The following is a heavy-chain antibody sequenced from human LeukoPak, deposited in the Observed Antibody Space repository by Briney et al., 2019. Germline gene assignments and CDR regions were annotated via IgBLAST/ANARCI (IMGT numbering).Heavy chain of an antibody. Sequence: SVKVSCKASGGTFSSYAISWVRQAPGQGLEWMGGIIPIFGTANYAQKFQGRVTITTDESTSTAYMELSSLRSEDTAVYYCVRERSRSYYDSSGYYSFDYWGQGTLVTVSS. CDR1: GGTFSSYA. J-gene: IGHJ4*02. CDR2: IIPIFGTA. D-gene: IGHD3-22*01. CDR3: VRERSRSYYDSSGYYSFDY. V-gene: IGHV1-69*05.